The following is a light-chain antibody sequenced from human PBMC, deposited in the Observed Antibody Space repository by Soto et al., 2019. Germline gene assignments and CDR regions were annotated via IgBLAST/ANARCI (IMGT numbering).Light chain of an antibody. V-gene: IGLV1-36*01. J-gene: IGLJ3*02. CDR3: AAWDDSLKGGV. CDR1: GSNIGNNA. CDR2: YDD. Sequence: QSVLTQPPSVSEAPRQRVTISCSGSGSNIGNNAVNWYQQLPGKAPKLLIYYDDLLPSGVSDRFSGSKSGTSASLAISGLQSEDEADYYCAAWDDSLKGGVFGGGTKVTVL.